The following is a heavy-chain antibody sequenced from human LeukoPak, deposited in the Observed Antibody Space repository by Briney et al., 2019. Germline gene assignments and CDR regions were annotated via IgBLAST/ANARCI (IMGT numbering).Heavy chain of an antibody. D-gene: IGHD3-22*01. CDR2: IIPIFGTA. Sequence: GASVKVSCKASGGTFSSYAISWVRQAPGQGLEWMGGIIPIFGTANYAQKFQGRVTITADESTSTAYMELSSLRSVDTAVYYCARVEGDYDSSGYPDYYFDYWGQGTLVTVSS. V-gene: IGHV1-69*13. J-gene: IGHJ4*02. CDR3: ARVEGDYDSSGYPDYYFDY. CDR1: GGTFSSYA.